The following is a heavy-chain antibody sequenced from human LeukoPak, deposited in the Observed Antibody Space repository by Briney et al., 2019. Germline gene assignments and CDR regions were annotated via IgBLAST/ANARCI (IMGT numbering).Heavy chain of an antibody. CDR1: GGSVSSSEYY. CDR3: ASYGGHSVLDY. D-gene: IGHD4-23*01. Sequence: SETLSLTCTVSGGSVSSSEYYCDWIRQPPGKGLQWIGTIYYSGSTNYNPSLKSRVIISQDTSKNQFSLKLSSVTAADTAVYYCASYGGHSVLDYWGQGTLVTVSS. CDR2: IYYSGST. V-gene: IGHV4-39*07. J-gene: IGHJ4*02.